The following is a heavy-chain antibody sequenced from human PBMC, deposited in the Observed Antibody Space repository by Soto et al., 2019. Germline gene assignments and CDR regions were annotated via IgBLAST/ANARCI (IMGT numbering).Heavy chain of an antibody. Sequence: QVQLQESGPGLVKPSQTLSLTCTVSGGSISSCHYCWSWIRQPRGKRLVMSGYTYNSGSNYYNPSLESRVTISVDTSTNQFSLKLSSVTAADMAVYYCARDHAVSYYYDYGTDVWGQGTTVTVSS. CDR1: GGSISSCHYC. J-gene: IGHJ6*02. D-gene: IGHD2-8*01. CDR2: TYNSGSN. CDR3: ARDHAVSYYYDYGTDV. V-gene: IGHV4-30-4*01.